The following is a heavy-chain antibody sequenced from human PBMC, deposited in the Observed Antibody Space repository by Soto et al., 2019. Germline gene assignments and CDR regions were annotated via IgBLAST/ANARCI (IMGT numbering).Heavy chain of an antibody. CDR1: GFTFSSYA. V-gene: IGHV3-30-3*01. Sequence: QVQLVESGGGVVQPGRSLRLSCAASGFTFSSYAMHWVRQAPGKGLEWVAVISYDGSNKYYADSVKGRFTISRDNSKNTLYLQMNSLRAEDTAVHYCARDPPITMVRGVILGVDYWGQGTLVTVSS. J-gene: IGHJ4*02. CDR2: ISYDGSNK. CDR3: ARDPPITMVRGVILGVDY. D-gene: IGHD3-10*01.